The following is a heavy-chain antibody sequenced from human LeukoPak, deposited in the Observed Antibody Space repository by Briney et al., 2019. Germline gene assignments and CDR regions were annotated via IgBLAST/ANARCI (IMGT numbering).Heavy chain of an antibody. V-gene: IGHV3-7*01. Sequence: GSLRLSCAASGFTFRTYWMDWVRQAPGKGLEWVANIKQDGGVKNYADSVKGRFTISRDNTKNSLYLEMNSLRGEDTAVYYCARNFGSQQFDYWGQGTLVTVSS. CDR2: IKQDGGVK. CDR1: GFTFRTYW. J-gene: IGHJ4*02. CDR3: ARNFGSQQFDY. D-gene: IGHD1/OR15-1a*01.